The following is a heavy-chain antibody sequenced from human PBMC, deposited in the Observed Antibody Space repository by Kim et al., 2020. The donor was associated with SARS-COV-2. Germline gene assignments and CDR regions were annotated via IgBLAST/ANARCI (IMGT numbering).Heavy chain of an antibody. V-gene: IGHV3-48*04. CDR2: SSTL. CDR3: ATGEPRGY. D-gene: IGHD1-26*01. J-gene: IGHJ4*02. Sequence: SSTLDYPDSVKRRITIARDNTKNSLYLQMNSLRAEETAVYYCATGEPRGYWGQGTLVTVSS.